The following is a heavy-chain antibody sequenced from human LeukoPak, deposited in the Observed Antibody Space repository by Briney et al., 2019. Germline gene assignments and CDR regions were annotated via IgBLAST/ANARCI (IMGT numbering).Heavy chain of an antibody. D-gene: IGHD5-24*01. CDR3: ARGGTGYLGLQLSAFDI. V-gene: IGHV4-31*03. Sequence: PSETLSLTCTVSGGSISSSSYYWGWIRQPPGKGLEWIGYIYYSGSTYYNPSLKSRVTISVDTSKNQFSLKLSSVTAADTAVYYCARGGTGYLGLQLSAFDIWGQGTMVTVSS. CDR2: IYYSGST. CDR1: GGSISSSSYY. J-gene: IGHJ3*02.